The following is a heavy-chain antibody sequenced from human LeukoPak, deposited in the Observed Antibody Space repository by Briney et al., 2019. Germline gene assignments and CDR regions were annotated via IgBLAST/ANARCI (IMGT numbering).Heavy chain of an antibody. CDR2: INHSGST. Sequence: PSETLSLTCAVYGGSFSGYYWSWIRQPPGKGLEWIGEINHSGSTNYNPSLKSRVTISVDTSKNQFSLKLSSVTAADTAVYYCARGAYYYDSSGYYPPVMFYLDIWGQGTMVTVSS. D-gene: IGHD3-22*01. V-gene: IGHV4-34*01. CDR3: ARGAYYYDSSGYYPPVMFYLDI. J-gene: IGHJ3*02. CDR1: GGSFSGYY.